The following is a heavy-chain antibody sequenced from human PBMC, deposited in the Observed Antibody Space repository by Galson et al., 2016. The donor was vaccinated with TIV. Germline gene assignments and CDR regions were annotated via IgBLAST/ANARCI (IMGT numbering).Heavy chain of an antibody. V-gene: IGHV1-69*04. D-gene: IGHD2-21*02. CDR1: GGTFSNYA. J-gene: IGHJ4*02. CDR3: ANLVVTDTTFDY. CDR2: IIPIIGMT. Sequence: SVKVSCKASGGTFSNYAIRWVRQAPGQGLEWMGRIIPIIGMTNYAQKSQGRLTITADTSTSTAYMELSSLRYEDTALYYCANLVVTDTTFDYWGQGTLVTVSS.